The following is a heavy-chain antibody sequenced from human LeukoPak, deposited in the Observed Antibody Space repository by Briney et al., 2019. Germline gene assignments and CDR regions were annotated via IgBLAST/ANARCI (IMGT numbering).Heavy chain of an antibody. D-gene: IGHD1-14*01. V-gene: IGHV3-30*02. Sequence: GGSLRLSCAASGFSFSGYGMHWVCQAPGKGLEWVTFIRYNGSTKSYADSVKGRFPIARDNSKNTLYLQMNSLRAEETAVYFCAKDYNKGFDYWGQGALVTVSS. CDR1: GFSFSGYG. J-gene: IGHJ4*02. CDR2: IRYNGSTK. CDR3: AKDYNKGFDY.